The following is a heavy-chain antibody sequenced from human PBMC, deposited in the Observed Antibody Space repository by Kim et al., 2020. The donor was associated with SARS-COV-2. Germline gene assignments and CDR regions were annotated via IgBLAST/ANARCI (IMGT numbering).Heavy chain of an antibody. D-gene: IGHD2-21*02. CDR3: ARAFTGHIVVVTAIRGAFDI. J-gene: IGHJ3*02. Sequence: ASVKVSCKASGYTFTSYYMHWVRQAPGQGLEWMGIINPSGGSTSYAQKFQGTVTMTRDTSTSTVYMELSSLRSEDTAVYYCARAFTGHIVVVTAIRGAFDIWGQGTMVTVSS. CDR1: GYTFTSYY. V-gene: IGHV1-46*01. CDR2: INPSGGST.